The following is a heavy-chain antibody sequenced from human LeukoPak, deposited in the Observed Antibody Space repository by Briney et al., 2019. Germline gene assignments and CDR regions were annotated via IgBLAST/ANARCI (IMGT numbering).Heavy chain of an antibody. CDR2: IYYSGST. CDR3: ARDRTTVRGHWYFDL. V-gene: IGHV4-59*01. J-gene: IGHJ2*01. CDR1: GGSISSYY. Sequence: SETLSLTCTVSGGSISSYYWSWIRQPPGRGLEWIGYIYYSGSTNYNPSLKSRVTISVDTSKNQFSLKLSSVTAADTAVYYCARDRTTVRGHWYFDLWGRGTLVTVSS. D-gene: IGHD4-17*01.